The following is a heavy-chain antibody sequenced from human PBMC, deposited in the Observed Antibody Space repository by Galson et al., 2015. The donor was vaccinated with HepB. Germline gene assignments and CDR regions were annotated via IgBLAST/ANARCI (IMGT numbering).Heavy chain of an antibody. CDR3: ARDGRLSKPSWPGH. Sequence: SLRLSCAASGFTFSNYCMSWVRQAPGKGLEWVANIRQDGSEKNYGDSVKGRFTISRDNAKNSVYLQMNSLRAEDTAVYYCARDGRLSKPSWPGHWGQGTLVIVSS. CDR1: GFTFSNYC. V-gene: IGHV3-7*03. J-gene: IGHJ4*02. D-gene: IGHD2-15*01. CDR2: IRQDGSEK.